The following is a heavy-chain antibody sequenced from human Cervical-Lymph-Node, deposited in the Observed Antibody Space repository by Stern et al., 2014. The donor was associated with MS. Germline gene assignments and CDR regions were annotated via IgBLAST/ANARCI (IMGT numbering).Heavy chain of an antibody. J-gene: IGHJ6*02. CDR2: IYWDDDQ. CDR3: VHLSHYYGLDV. V-gene: IGHV2-5*02. CDR1: GFSLSSDGVA. Sequence: QVTLKEYGPALVTPTQTLTLTCTFSGFSLSSDGVAVGWIRKPPGKALEWLGLIYWDDDQRYSPSLQSRLTITKDTSKNQVVLRLTNMDPVDTATYYCVHLSHYYGLDVWGQGTTVSVSS.